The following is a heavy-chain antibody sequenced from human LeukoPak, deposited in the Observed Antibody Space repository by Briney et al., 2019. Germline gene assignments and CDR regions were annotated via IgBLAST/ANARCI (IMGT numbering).Heavy chain of an antibody. CDR2: ISAYNGNT. J-gene: IGHJ4*02. Sequence: ASVKVSCKASGYTFTSYGISWVRQAPGQGLEWMGWISAYNGNTNYAQKLQGRVTMTTDTSTSTAYMELRSLRSDDTAVYYCARVVYDFWSSYYIDYWGQGTLVTVSS. D-gene: IGHD3-3*01. CDR3: ARVVYDFWSSYYIDY. CDR1: GYTFTSYG. V-gene: IGHV1-18*01.